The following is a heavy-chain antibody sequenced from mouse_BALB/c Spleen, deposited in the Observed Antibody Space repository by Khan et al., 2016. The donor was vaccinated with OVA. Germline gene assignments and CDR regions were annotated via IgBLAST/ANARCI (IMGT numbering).Heavy chain of an antibody. CDR1: GYSITSNYA. CDR3: ARWNDYGYAMDY. CDR2: ISYSGST. D-gene: IGHD1-1*01. V-gene: IGHV3-2*02. J-gene: IGHJ4*01. Sequence: QLQESGPGLVKPSQSLSLTCTVTGYSITSNYAWNWIRQFPGNKLEWMGYISYSGSTNYNPSLQSRISITRDTSKNQFFLQLNSVTTEDTATYYCARWNDYGYAMDYWGQGTSITVSS.